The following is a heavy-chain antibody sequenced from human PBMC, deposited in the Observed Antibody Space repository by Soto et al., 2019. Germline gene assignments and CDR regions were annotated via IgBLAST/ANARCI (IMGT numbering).Heavy chain of an antibody. V-gene: IGHV3-74*01. D-gene: IGHD2-8*02. CDR1: GFTFSSYW. CDR2: INSDGSST. J-gene: IGHJ4*02. CDR3: ARDQAGGVHDY. Sequence: PGGSLRLSCAASGFTFSSYWMHWVRQAPGKGLVWVSRINSDGSSTSYADSVKGRFTISRDNAKNTLYLQKNSLRAEDTAVYYCARDQAGGVHDYWGQGTLVTVSS.